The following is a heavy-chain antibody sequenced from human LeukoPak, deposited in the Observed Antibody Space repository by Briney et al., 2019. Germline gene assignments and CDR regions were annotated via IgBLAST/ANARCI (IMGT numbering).Heavy chain of an antibody. CDR2: IYTSGST. J-gene: IGHJ6*03. Sequence: RSSETLSLTCTVSGGSISSYYWSWIRQPAGKGLEWIGRIYTSGSTNYNPSLKSRVTISVDTSKNQFSLKLSSVTAADTAVYYCARGTSTVRIYYYYMDVWGKGTTVTVSS. V-gene: IGHV4-4*07. CDR1: GGSISSYY. D-gene: IGHD4-17*01. CDR3: ARGTSTVRIYYYYMDV.